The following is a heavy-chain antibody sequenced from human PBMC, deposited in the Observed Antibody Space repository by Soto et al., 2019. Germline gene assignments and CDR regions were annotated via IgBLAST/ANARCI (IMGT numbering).Heavy chain of an antibody. CDR2: ISYDGSNR. CDR1: GFTFSSYA. D-gene: IGHD5-18*01. CDR3: AREIQIWSPGNVEY. V-gene: IGHV3-30-3*01. J-gene: IGHJ4*02. Sequence: GGSLRLSCAASGFTFSSYAMHCVRQAPCKGLEWLAVISYDGSNRYYADSVKGRFTISRDQSKNTLYLQMNSLRAEDTAVYYCAREIQIWSPGNVEYWGQGTMVTFSS.